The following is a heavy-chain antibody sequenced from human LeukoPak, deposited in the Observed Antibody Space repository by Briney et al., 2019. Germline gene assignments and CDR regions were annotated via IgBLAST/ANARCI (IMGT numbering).Heavy chain of an antibody. J-gene: IGHJ4*02. Sequence: GGSLRLSCTVSAFAFSRFWMTWVRQDPGKGLEWVANINEDGSEKWYVDSLKGRFTISRDNAKNSLYLQMNSLRAEDTAVYYCAKGGHLDYWGQGTLVTVSS. CDR1: AFAFSRFW. CDR2: INEDGSEK. V-gene: IGHV3-7*01. CDR3: AKGGHLDY.